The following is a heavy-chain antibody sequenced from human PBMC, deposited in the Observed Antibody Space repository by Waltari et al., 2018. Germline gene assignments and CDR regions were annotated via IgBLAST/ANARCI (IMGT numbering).Heavy chain of an antibody. CDR1: GYTFTSYY. V-gene: IGHV1-46*01. D-gene: IGHD3-3*01. CDR2: INPSGDST. Sequence: QDLLVQSGAEVKKPGASVKVSCKASGYTFTSYYMHWVRQAPGQGLEWMGMINPSGDSTNFAQKFQGRLTITMDTSTSTVFMELTSLRSDDTAVYYCARARDDFWGNWFDPWGQGALVTVSS. J-gene: IGHJ5*02. CDR3: ARARDDFWGNWFDP.